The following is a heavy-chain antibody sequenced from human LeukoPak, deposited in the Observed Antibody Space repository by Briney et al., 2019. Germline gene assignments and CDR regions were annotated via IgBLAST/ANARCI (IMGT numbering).Heavy chain of an antibody. V-gene: IGHV3-30*04. CDR3: ARDKSVSAEWLGPWFDP. CDR2: IRYDGSYK. Sequence: PGGSLRLSCAASGFTFSSYVMHWVRQAPGKGLEWVAFIRYDGSYKYYADSVKGRFTISRDNAKNSLYLQMNSLRAEDTAVYYCARDKSVSAEWLGPWFDPWGQGTLVTVSS. CDR1: GFTFSSYV. D-gene: IGHD6-19*01. J-gene: IGHJ5*02.